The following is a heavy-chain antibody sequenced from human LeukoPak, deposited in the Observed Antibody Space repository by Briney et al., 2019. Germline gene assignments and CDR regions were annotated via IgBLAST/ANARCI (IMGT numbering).Heavy chain of an antibody. CDR2: IGAYNGNT. J-gene: IGHJ4*02. V-gene: IGHV1-18*01. Sequence: ASVKVSCKASGYTFTSYGISWVRQAPGQGLEWMGWIGAYNGNTNYAQKLQGRVTMTTDTSTSTAYMELRSLRSDDTAVYYCARRIAAAGTFDYWGQGTLVTVSS. CDR3: ARRIAAAGTFDY. CDR1: GYTFTSYG. D-gene: IGHD6-13*01.